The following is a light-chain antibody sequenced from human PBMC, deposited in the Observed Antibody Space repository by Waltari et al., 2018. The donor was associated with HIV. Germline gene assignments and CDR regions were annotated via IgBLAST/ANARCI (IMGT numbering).Light chain of an antibody. V-gene: IGLV2-23*02. CDR1: SSDVGGSNL. J-gene: IGLJ1*01. CDR3: CSYAGSSTLYV. Sequence: QSALTQPASVSGSPGPSITFSCTGTSSDVGGSNLVSWYQQHPGKAPKLMIYEVSKRPSGVSNRFSGSKSGNTASLTISGLQAEDEADYYCCSYAGSSTLYVFGTGTKVTVL. CDR2: EVS.